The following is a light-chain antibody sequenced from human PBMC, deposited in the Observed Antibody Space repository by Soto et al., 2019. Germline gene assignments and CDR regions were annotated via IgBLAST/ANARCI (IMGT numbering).Light chain of an antibody. Sequence: IQMPHSPSSLSASVGDRVTVTCRASQSISSYLNWYQQSPGKAPKLLIYAASSLQSGVPSRFSGSGSGTDVTLTISSLQPEDFATYYCQQSYSSPRTFGQGTKLEIK. CDR2: AAS. J-gene: IGKJ2*01. CDR1: QSISSY. CDR3: QQSYSSPRT. V-gene: IGKV1-39*01.